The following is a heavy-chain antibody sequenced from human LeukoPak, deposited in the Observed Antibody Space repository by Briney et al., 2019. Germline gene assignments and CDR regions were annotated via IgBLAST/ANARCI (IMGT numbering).Heavy chain of an antibody. CDR2: INPNSGGT. CDR1: GYTFTGYY. CDR3: ARDDSSGYPGWFDP. Sequence: ASVKVSCKASGYTFTGYYMHWVRQAPGQGLEWMGWINPNSGGTNYAQKFQGRVTMTRDTSISTAYMELSRLRSDDTAVYYCARDDSSGYPGWFDPWGQGTLVTVSS. D-gene: IGHD3-22*01. V-gene: IGHV1-2*02. J-gene: IGHJ5*02.